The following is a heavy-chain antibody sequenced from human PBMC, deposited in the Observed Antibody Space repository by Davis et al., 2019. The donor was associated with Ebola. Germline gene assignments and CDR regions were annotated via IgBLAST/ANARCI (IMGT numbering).Heavy chain of an antibody. CDR3: ARGYSNAGSGRYDYSNYDPSVFYYYMDV. D-gene: IGHD4-11*01. J-gene: IGHJ6*03. CDR2: IYYSGST. CDR1: GGSISSYY. V-gene: IGHV4-59*01. Sequence: PSETLSLTCTVSGGSISSYYWSWIRQPPGKGLEWIGYIYYSGSTNYNPSLKSRVTISVDTSKNQFSLKLSSVTAADTAVYYCARGYSNAGSGRYDYSNYDPSVFYYYMDVWGKGTTVTVSS.